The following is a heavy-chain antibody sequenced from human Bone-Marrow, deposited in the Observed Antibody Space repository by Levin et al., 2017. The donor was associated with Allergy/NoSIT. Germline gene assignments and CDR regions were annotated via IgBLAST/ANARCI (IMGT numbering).Heavy chain of an antibody. CDR3: AHRAAALVPYFDS. CDR2: IYWNDDK. Sequence: SGPTLVKPTQTLTLTCTFSGFSLSTSGVGVGWIRQPPGEALEWLALIYWNDDKRYRPSLNNRLTITKDPSKNQVVLTMTNLCPVATARYYCAHRAAALVPYFDSWGQGILVTVSS. J-gene: IGHJ4*02. CDR1: GFSLSTSGVG. D-gene: IGHD5-18*01. V-gene: IGHV2-5*01.